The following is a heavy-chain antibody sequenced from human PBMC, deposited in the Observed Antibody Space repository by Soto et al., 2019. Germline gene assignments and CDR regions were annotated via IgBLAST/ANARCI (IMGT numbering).Heavy chain of an antibody. CDR3: ARHHVRGRTIAGAAEF. Sequence: QVQLQQWGAGLLKPSETLSLTCDVYGKSLSGYYWSWIRQPPGKALEWIGEINHSGNTTYNPSLKSRVTISVDTSKNQLFLHLSSATAADTAMYFCARHHVRGRTIAGAAEFWGQGTMVTVSS. J-gene: IGHJ4*02. D-gene: IGHD1-26*01. V-gene: IGHV4-34*01. CDR1: GKSLSGYY. CDR2: INHSGNT.